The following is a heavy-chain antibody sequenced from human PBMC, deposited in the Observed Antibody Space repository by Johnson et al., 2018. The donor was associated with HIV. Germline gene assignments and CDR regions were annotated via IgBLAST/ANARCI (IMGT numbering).Heavy chain of an antibody. J-gene: IGHJ3*01. CDR3: ARERATLFFRASGAAFNV. D-gene: IGHD3-3*01. CDR1: GFRFSEFY. Sequence: VQLVEYGGGLVKPGGSLRLSCSASGFRFSEFYMAWIRQAPGKGLEWVSYISSSRSSIYYPDSVKGRFTISRDNAKNSLYLQMNSLRADDTAVYYCARERATLFFRASGAAFNVWGQGTMVTVSS. V-gene: IGHV3-11*04. CDR2: ISSSRSSI.